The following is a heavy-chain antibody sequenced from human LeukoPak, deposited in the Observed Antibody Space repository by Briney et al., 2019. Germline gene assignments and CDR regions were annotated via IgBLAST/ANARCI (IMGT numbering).Heavy chain of an antibody. J-gene: IGHJ4*02. CDR2: MNANSGNT. CDR1: GYTFTTYD. D-gene: IGHD6-6*01. V-gene: IGHV1-8*01. Sequence: SSVKVSCXASGYTFTTYDINWVRQATGQGLEWMGWMNANSGNTGYAQKFQGRVTMTRNTSISTAYMELSSLRSEDTAVYYCARGGEYSSSSGDYFDYWGQGTLVTVSS. CDR3: ARGGEYSSSSGDYFDY.